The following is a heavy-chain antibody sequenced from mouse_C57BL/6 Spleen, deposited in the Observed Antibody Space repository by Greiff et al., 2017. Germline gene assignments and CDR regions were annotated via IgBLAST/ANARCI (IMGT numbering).Heavy chain of an antibody. CDR1: GYTFTSYW. V-gene: IGHV1-72*01. CDR2: IDPNSGGT. D-gene: IGHD2-4*01. Sequence: QVQLQQPGAELVKPGASVKLSCKASGYTFTSYWMHWVKQRPGRGLEWIGRIDPNSGGTKYNEKFKSKATLTVDKPSSTAYMQLSSLASEDSAVYYCARRGDYGWYFDVWGTGTTVTVSS. J-gene: IGHJ1*03. CDR3: ARRGDYGWYFDV.